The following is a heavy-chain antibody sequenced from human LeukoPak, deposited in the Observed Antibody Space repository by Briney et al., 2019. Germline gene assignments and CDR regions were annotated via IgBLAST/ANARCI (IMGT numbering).Heavy chain of an antibody. V-gene: IGHV4-59*08. J-gene: IGHJ4*02. CDR2: IYYSGIT. CDR1: GGSIKPYY. Sequence: SETLSLTCTVSGGSIKPYYWSWSRQPPGKGLEWIGYIYYSGITNYDSALKGRVTISVDTSKNQFSLRLTSVTASDTAVYYCARHDFYYWGQGSLVAVSS. CDR3: ARHDFYY.